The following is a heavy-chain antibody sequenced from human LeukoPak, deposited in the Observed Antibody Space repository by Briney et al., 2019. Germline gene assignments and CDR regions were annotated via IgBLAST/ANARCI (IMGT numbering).Heavy chain of an antibody. CDR1: GWRFTSYW. D-gene: IGHD6-19*01. CDR3: ARQGSSGWYPSDYYYYYMDV. CDR2: IYPGDSDT. Sequence: GGALQIPCKGSGWRFTSYWIGWGRQMPGEGLEWMGIIYPGDSDTRYSPSFQGQVTISADKSISTAYLQWSSLKASDTAMYYCARQGSSGWYPSDYYYYYMDVWGKGTTVTASS. V-gene: IGHV5-51*01. J-gene: IGHJ6*03.